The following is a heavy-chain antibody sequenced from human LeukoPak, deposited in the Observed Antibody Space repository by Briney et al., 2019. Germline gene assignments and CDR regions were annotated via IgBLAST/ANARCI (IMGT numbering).Heavy chain of an antibody. CDR1: GGSISSYY. Sequence: PSETLSLTCTVSGGSISSYYWSWIRQPPGKGLEWIGYIYYSGSTNYNPSLKSRVTISVDTSKNQFSLKLSSVTAADTAVYYCARGVVAAMGGYNWFDPWGQGTLVTVSS. CDR3: ARGVVAAMGGYNWFDP. D-gene: IGHD2-15*01. J-gene: IGHJ5*02. V-gene: IGHV4-59*01. CDR2: IYYSGST.